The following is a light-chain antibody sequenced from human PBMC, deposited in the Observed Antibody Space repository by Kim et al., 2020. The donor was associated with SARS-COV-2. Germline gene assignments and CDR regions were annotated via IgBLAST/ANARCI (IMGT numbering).Light chain of an antibody. V-gene: IGKV1-39*01. CDR1: HRITTK. CDR2: AAS. Sequence: DIQMTQSPSSLSASVGDRVTITCRTSHRITTKLNWYQQKPGKAPNLLIYAASSLQSGVPSRFSGSGSGTDFTLTISNLQPGDVATCYGKESDSTPRTVGQGNEVEIK. J-gene: IGKJ1*01. CDR3: KESDSTPRT.